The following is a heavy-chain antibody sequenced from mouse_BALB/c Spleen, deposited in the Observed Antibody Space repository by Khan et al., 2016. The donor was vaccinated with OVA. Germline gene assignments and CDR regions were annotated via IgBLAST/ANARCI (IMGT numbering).Heavy chain of an antibody. V-gene: IGHV5-12-2*01. CDR1: GFTFSSFT. CDR3: ARQDYRSWFAY. CDR2: ISNGGDNT. Sequence: EVELVESGGGLVQPGGSLKLSCAASGFTFSSFTMSWVRQTPEKRLEWVAYISNGGDNTYYPDTVEGRFTISRDNAKNTLSLQMISLKSDDTAIYYCARQDYRSWFAYWCQGTLVTVSA. D-gene: IGHD2-12*01. J-gene: IGHJ3*01.